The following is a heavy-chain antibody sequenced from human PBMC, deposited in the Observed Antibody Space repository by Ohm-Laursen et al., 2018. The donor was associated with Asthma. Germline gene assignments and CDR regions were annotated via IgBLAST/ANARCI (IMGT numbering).Heavy chain of an antibody. CDR2: IIPIFGTA. V-gene: IGHV1-69*13. D-gene: IGHD4-11*01. Sequence: SVKVSCKASGYTFTSYGISWVRQAPGQGLEWMGGIIPIFGTANYAQKFQGRVTITADESTSTAYMELSSLRSEDTAVYYCARDTGPPWFDPWGQGTLVTVSS. J-gene: IGHJ5*02. CDR3: ARDTGPPWFDP. CDR1: GYTFTSYG.